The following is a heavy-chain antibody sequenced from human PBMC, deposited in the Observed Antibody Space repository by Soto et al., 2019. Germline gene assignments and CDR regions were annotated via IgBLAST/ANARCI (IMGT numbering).Heavy chain of an antibody. J-gene: IGHJ6*02. D-gene: IGHD3-10*01. CDR3: ARDLLPSSYYYGMDV. V-gene: IGHV3-7*01. CDR1: GFTFSSYW. CDR2: IKQDGSEK. Sequence: GGSLRLSCAASGFTFSSYWMSWVRQAPGKGLEWVANIKQDGSEKYYVDSVKGRFTISRDNAKNSLYLQMNSLRAEDTAVYYCARDLLPSSYYYGMDVWGQGTTVTVSS.